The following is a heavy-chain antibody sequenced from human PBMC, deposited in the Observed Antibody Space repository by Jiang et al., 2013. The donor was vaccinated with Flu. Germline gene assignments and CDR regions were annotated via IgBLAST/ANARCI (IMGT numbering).Heavy chain of an antibody. J-gene: IGHJ5*02. Sequence: VQLLESGGDLVQPGGSLRLSCAASGFAFSSYAMSWVRQAPGKGLEWVSGISGGGDSAYYADSVRGRFTIFRDNSKNTLYLQMNSLRAEDTALYYCAKFVISHCYNTNCYDNWFDPWGQGTLVTVSS. CDR3: AKFVISHCYNTNCYDNWFDP. V-gene: IGHV3-23*01. CDR1: GFAFSSYA. CDR2: ISGGGDSA. D-gene: IGHD2-2*01.